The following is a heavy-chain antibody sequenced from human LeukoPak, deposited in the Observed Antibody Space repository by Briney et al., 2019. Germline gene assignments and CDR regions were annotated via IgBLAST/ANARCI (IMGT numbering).Heavy chain of an antibody. CDR1: RFTFSSCN. V-gene: IGHV3-21*01. J-gene: IGHJ5*02. D-gene: IGHD3-10*02. CDR2: ITSSSSYI. Sequence: GGSLRLSCAASRFTFSSCNMHWVRQAPGKGLEWVSSITSSSSYIYYADSVKGRFTISRDNAMNLLSLQMNSLRAEDTAVYYCAREGIVRGVITKFVGFDPWGQGTLVTVSS. CDR3: AREGIVRGVITKFVGFDP.